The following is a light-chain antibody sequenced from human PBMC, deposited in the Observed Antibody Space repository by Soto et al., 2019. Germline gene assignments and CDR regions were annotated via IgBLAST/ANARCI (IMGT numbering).Light chain of an antibody. Sequence: EIVLTQSPGTLSLSPGERATLSCRASQSFSSSYLAWYQQKPGQAPRLLIYGASSRATGIPDRFSGSGSGTDFTLTISRLEPEDFAVYSCQQYGGSPPTFGQGTKVDIK. CDR3: QQYGGSPPT. CDR2: GAS. CDR1: QSFSSSY. J-gene: IGKJ1*01. V-gene: IGKV3-20*01.